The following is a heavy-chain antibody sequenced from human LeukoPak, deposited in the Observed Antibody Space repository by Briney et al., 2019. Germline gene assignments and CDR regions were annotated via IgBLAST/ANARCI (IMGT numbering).Heavy chain of an antibody. Sequence: GGSLRLSCAASGFTFSDYYMSWMRQAPGKGLEWVSYISSSGRTIYYADSVKGRFTISRDNAKNSLYLQMNSLRAEDTAVYYCAGAYSGTRRDHWGQGTLVTVSS. J-gene: IGHJ4*02. CDR3: AGAYSGTRRDH. CDR1: GFTFSDYY. D-gene: IGHD1-26*01. V-gene: IGHV3-11*01. CDR2: ISSSGRTI.